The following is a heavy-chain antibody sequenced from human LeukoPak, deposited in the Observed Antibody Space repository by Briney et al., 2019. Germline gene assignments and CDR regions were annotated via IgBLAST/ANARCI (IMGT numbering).Heavy chain of an antibody. CDR2: IYSGGST. V-gene: IGHV3-66*01. CDR1: GFTVSSNY. CDR3: ASNYYDSSGYYLDAFDI. D-gene: IGHD3-22*01. Sequence: GGSLRLSCAASGFTVSSNYMSWVRQAPGKGLEWVSVIYSGGSTYYADSVKGRFTISRDNSKNTLYLQMNSLRAEDTAVYYCASNYYDSSGYYLDAFDIWGQGTMVTVSS. J-gene: IGHJ3*02.